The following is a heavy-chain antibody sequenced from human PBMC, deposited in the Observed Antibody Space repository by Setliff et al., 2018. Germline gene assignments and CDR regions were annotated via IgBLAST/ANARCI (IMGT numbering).Heavy chain of an antibody. J-gene: IGHJ4*02. CDR1: GFTFSSYW. Sequence: PGGSLRLSCAASGFTFSSYWMSWVRQAPGKGLEWVANINEDGSVTSYMDSVKGRFTISRDNAKKSLYLQMNSLRVDDTAVYYCTSEYHSGGWGQGTRVTVSS. V-gene: IGHV3-7*01. CDR3: TSEYHSGG. CDR2: INEDGSVT. D-gene: IGHD1-26*01.